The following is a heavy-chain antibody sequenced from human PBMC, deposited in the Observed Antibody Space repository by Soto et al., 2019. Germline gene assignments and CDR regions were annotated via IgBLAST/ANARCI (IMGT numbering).Heavy chain of an antibody. D-gene: IGHD2-15*01. V-gene: IGHV1-18*04. CDR3: ARGGNYCSGGSCYLVYYYYYGMDV. CDR2: ISAYNGNT. CDR1: GYTFTSCG. Sequence: ASVKVSCKASGYTFTSCGISWVRQAPGQGLEWMGWISAYNGNTNYAQKLQGRVTMTTDTSTSTAYMELRSLRSDDTAVYYCARGGNYCSGGSCYLVYYYYYGMDVWGQGTTVTVSS. J-gene: IGHJ6*02.